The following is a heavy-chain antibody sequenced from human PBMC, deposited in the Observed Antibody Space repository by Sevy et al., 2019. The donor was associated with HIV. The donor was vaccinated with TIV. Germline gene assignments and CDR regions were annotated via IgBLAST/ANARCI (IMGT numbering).Heavy chain of an antibody. CDR2: TDPDGNKR. CDR1: GFTFSTYW. CDR3: ANDFARSRHY. V-gene: IGHV3-7*01. Sequence: GGSLRLSCVASGFTFSTYWLSWVRQAPGKGLEWVANTDPDGNKRYYVDSVKGRFTISRDNAKNSLYLQMNSLRAEDTVIYFCANDFARSRHYWGQGTLVTVSS. D-gene: IGHD1-1*01. J-gene: IGHJ4*02.